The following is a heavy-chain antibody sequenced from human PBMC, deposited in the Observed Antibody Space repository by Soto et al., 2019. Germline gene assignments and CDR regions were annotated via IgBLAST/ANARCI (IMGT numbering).Heavy chain of an antibody. Sequence: GASVKVSCKASGGTFSSYAISWVRQAPGQGLEWMGGIIPIFGTANYAQKFQGRVTITADESTSAAYMELSSLRSEDTAVYYCARAAVPYYYYGMDVWGQGTTVTVSS. CDR1: GGTFSSYA. J-gene: IGHJ6*02. CDR3: ARAAVPYYYYGMDV. V-gene: IGHV1-69*13. D-gene: IGHD2-2*01. CDR2: IIPIFGTA.